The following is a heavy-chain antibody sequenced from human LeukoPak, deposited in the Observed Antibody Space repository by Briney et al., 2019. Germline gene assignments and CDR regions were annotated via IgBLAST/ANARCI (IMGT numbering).Heavy chain of an antibody. V-gene: IGHV3-9*01. J-gene: IGHJ4*02. CDR3: AKDHLGDEYYFDY. CDR2: ISWNSGSI. Sequence: PGGSLRLSCAASGFTFDDYAMHWVRQAPGKGLEWVSGISWNSGSIGYADSVKGRFTISRDNAKNSLYLQMNSLRAEDTALYYCAKDHLGDEYYFDYWGQGTLATVSS. CDR1: GFTFDDYA.